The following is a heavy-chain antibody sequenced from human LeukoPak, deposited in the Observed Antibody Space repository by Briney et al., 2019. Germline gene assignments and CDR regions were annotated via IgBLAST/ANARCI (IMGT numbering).Heavy chain of an antibody. CDR1: GGSISGSDYY. CDR3: TRRPNDDCSGGCYRNYFDP. Sequence: PSETLSLTCTVSGGSISGSDYYWGWIRQPPGKEMEWIGHIYHSGTYYFNPSLKSRVTISVDTSKNQFSLKLTSVTASDTALYYCTRRPNDDCSGGCYRNYFDPWGQGILVTVSS. D-gene: IGHD2-15*01. V-gene: IGHV4-39*01. J-gene: IGHJ5*02. CDR2: IYHSGTY.